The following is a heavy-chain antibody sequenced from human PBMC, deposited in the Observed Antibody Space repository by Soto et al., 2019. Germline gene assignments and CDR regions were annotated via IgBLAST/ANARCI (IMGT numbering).Heavy chain of an antibody. V-gene: IGHV4-31*03. CDR3: ERAKIVFEPGAMVDFDY. D-gene: IGHD5-18*01. CDR2: IYHSGVT. J-gene: IGHJ4*02. CDR1: GGSISSGSYY. Sequence: QVQLQESGPGLVKPSETLSLTCSVSGGSISSGSYYWSWIRQRPGKGLEWIGYIYHSGVTYYNPSLKSRAIRSVDTSKTQMNLNPSSVTAADTAVYSCERAKIVFEPGAMVDFDYWGQGTLVTVSS.